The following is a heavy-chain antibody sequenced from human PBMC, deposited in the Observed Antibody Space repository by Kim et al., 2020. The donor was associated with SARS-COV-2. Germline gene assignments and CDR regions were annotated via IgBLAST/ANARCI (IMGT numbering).Heavy chain of an antibody. V-gene: IGHV1-46*01. CDR3: ARDLVGCSGGSCYFRMDV. CDR2: INPSGGST. Sequence: ASVKVSCKASGYTFTSYYMHWVRQAPGQGLEWMGIINPSGGSTSYAQKFQGRVTMTRDTSTSTVYMELSSLRSEDTAVYYCARDLVGCSGGSCYFRMDVWGQGTTVNVSS. CDR1: GYTFTSYY. D-gene: IGHD2-15*01. J-gene: IGHJ6*02.